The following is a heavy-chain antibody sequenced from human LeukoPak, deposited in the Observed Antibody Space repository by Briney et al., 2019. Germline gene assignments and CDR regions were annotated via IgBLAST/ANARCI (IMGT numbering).Heavy chain of an antibody. CDR2: IYYTGST. Sequence: SETLSLTCTLSGGSITNYYWNWIRQPPGKGPEWIGFIYYTGSTNYNPSLKSRVTISLDTSKNQFSLRLNSVTAADTAVYYCARGYCSGGSCYYFDLWGRGTLVTVSS. CDR3: ARGYCSGGSCYYFDL. CDR1: GGSITNYY. D-gene: IGHD2-15*01. J-gene: IGHJ2*01. V-gene: IGHV4-59*13.